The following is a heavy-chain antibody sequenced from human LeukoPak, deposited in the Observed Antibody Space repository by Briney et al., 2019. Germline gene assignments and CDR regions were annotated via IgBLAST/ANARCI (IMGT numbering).Heavy chain of an antibody. V-gene: IGHV3-30*02. CDR3: ARIGGPSLWTY. D-gene: IGHD3-10*01. CDR2: IRYDGSNK. CDR1: GFTFSTFG. Sequence: GGSLRLSCAASGFAASGFTFSTFGMHWVRQAPGKGLEWVAFIRYDGSNKYYADSVKGRFTISRDNAKNSVFLQMNSLRVEDTAVYYCARIGGPSLWTYWGQGTLVTVSS. J-gene: IGHJ4*02.